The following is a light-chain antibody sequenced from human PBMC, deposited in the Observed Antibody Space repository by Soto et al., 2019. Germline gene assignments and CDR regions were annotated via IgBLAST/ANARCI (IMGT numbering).Light chain of an antibody. CDR3: QQYNTYFSLT. CDR2: KTS. Sequence: DIHITEAPSTLSSSVVDAVTFTCLASQRTSGWLAWYQQKPGKAPKLLIYKTSSLESGVPSRFRGSGSGTEFTLTISGLQPEDFASYYCQQYNTYFSLTFGGGTKVDIK. CDR1: QRTSGW. J-gene: IGKJ4*01. V-gene: IGKV1-5*03.